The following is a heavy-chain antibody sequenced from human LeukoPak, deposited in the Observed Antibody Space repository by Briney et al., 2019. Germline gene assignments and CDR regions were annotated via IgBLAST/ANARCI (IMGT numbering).Heavy chain of an antibody. CDR3: ARDHHGSGSYPNP. J-gene: IGHJ5*02. V-gene: IGHV4-4*07. CDR1: GGSITNFY. CDR2: IYSSGTI. D-gene: IGHD3-10*01. Sequence: SETLSLTCTVSGGSITNFYWSWIRQPAGKGLEWIGRIYSSGTITYNPSLERRVSMSVDTSKNQFSLKLSSVTAADTAVYYCARDHHGSGSYPNPWGQGTLVTVSS.